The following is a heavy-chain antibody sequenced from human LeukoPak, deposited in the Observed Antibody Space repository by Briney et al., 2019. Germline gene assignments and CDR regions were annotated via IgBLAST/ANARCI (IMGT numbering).Heavy chain of an antibody. CDR1: GGSISSGDYY. V-gene: IGHV4-30-4*01. Sequence: SETLSLTCTVSGGSISSGDYYWSWIRQPPGKGLEWIGYIFYSGSTYYNPSLKSRVTISVDTSKNQFSLKLSSVTAADAAVYYCAREWKDIVVVPGVAGAFDIWGQGTMVTVSS. CDR3: AREWKDIVVVPGVAGAFDI. D-gene: IGHD2-2*01. CDR2: IFYSGST. J-gene: IGHJ3*02.